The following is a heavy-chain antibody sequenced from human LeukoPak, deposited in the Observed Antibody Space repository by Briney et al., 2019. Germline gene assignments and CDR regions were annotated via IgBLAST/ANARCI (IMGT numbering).Heavy chain of an antibody. J-gene: IGHJ5*02. D-gene: IGHD3-3*01. V-gene: IGHV4-59*01. CDR2: IYYSGST. CDR1: GGSISSYY. CDR3: ASEARGGFWSGYPHNWFDP. Sequence: SETLSLTCTVSGGSISSYYWSWIRQPPGKGLEWIGYIYYSGSTNYNPSLKSRVTISVDTSKNQFSLKLSSVTAADTAVYYCASEARGGFWSGYPHNWFDPWGQGTLVTVSS.